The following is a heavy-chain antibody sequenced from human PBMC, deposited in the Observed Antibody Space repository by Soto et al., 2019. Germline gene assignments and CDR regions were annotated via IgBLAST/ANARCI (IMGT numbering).Heavy chain of an antibody. V-gene: IGHV4-59*08. CDR2: VYSTGGT. J-gene: IGHJ6*01. CDR3: VRQGIGNLHGLVDV. D-gene: IGHD1-1*01. CDR1: SGPSSSHN. Sequence: QVQLQQSGPGLVKPSETLSLTCSVSSGPSSSHNWGWIRQPPGRGLEWIGYVYSTGGTSYNPSLKSRVTVAAATSTNHIYLTLTSVTAADTAVYYCVRQGIGNLHGLVDVWGQGTTVSVSS.